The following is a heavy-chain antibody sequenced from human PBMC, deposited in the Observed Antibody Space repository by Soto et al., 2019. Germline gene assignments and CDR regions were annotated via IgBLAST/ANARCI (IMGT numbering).Heavy chain of an antibody. V-gene: IGHV6-1*01. CDR3: ARDSPGYGDYVLFDY. CDR1: GDSVSSNSVA. J-gene: IGHJ4*02. CDR2: TYYRSKWSN. Sequence: SQTLSLTCAISGDSVSSNSVAWNWIRQSPSRGLEWLGRTYYRSKWSNDYAVSVESRITINPDTSKNQFSLQLDSVTPEDTAVYYCARDSPGYGDYVLFDYWGPGTLVTVSS. D-gene: IGHD4-17*01.